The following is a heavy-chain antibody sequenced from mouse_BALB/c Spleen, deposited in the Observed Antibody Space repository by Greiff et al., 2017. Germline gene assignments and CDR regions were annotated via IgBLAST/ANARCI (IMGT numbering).Heavy chain of an antibody. V-gene: IGHV1-54*01. Sequence: QVQLQQSGAELVRPGTSVKVSCKASGYAFTNYLIEWVKQRPGQGLEWIGVINPGSGGTNYNEKFKGKATLTADKSSSTAYMQLSSLTSDDSAVYFCARSGDYYEYPGYFDVWGAGTTVTVSS. CDR3: ARSGDYYEYPGYFDV. D-gene: IGHD2-4*01. CDR1: GYAFTNYL. CDR2: INPGSGGT. J-gene: IGHJ1*01.